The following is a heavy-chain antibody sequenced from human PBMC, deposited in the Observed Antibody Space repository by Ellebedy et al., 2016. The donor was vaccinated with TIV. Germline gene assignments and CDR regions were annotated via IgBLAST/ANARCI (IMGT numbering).Heavy chain of an antibody. Sequence: GESLKISXAASGFTFSSYGMHWVRQAPGKGLEWVAVISYDGSNKYYADTVKGRFTISRDNSKNTLYLQMNSLRAEDTAVYYCAKADITGTTPYVWGKGTTVTVSS. CDR1: GFTFSSYG. J-gene: IGHJ6*04. V-gene: IGHV3-30*18. D-gene: IGHD1-7*01. CDR3: AKADITGTTPYV. CDR2: ISYDGSNK.